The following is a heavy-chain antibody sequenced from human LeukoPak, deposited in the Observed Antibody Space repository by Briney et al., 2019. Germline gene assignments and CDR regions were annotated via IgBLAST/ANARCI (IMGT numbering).Heavy chain of an antibody. CDR2: ISGSGGST. CDR3: AKSEAAAGPNWFDP. CDR1: GFTFSSYA. J-gene: IGHJ5*02. Sequence: GASLRLSCAASGFTFSSYAMSWVRQAPGKGLEWVSAISGSGGSTYYADSVKGRFTISRDNSKNALYLQMNSLRAEDTAVYYCAKSEAAAGPNWFDPWGQGTLVTVSS. D-gene: IGHD6-13*01. V-gene: IGHV3-23*01.